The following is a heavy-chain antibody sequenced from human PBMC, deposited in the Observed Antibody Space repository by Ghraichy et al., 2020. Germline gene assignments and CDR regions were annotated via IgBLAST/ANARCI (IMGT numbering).Heavy chain of an antibody. CDR1: GYTFTGYY. V-gene: IGHV1-2*06. CDR3: ARDRDTASGDYYYYGMDV. CDR2: INPNSGGT. D-gene: IGHD5-18*01. Sequence: ASVKVSCKASGYTFTGYYMHWVRQAPGQGLEWMGRINPNSGGTNYAQKFQGRVTMTRDTSISTAYMELSRLRSDDTAVYYCARDRDTASGDYYYYGMDVWGQGTTVTVSS. J-gene: IGHJ6*02.